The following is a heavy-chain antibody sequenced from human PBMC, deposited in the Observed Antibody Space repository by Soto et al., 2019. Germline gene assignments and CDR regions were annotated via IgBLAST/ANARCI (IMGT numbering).Heavy chain of an antibody. D-gene: IGHD6-19*01. CDR3: ARDRIAVAGNQLDL. J-gene: IGHJ4*02. V-gene: IGHV3-11*01. CDR2: ISSSGSTI. CDR1: GFTFSDYY. Sequence: LRLSCAASGFTFSDYYMSWIRQAPGKGLEWVSYISSSGSTIYYADSVKGRFTISRDNAKNSLYLQMNSLRAEDTAVYYCARDRIAVAGNQLDLWGQGTLVTVSS.